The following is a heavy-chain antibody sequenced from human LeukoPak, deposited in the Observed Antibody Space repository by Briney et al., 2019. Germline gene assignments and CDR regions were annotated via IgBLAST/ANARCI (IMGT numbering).Heavy chain of an antibody. CDR3: AVPRGSSYYYGSGRVWFDP. D-gene: IGHD3-10*01. CDR2: IKQDGSEK. J-gene: IGHJ5*02. Sequence: PGGSLRLSCAASGFTFSSYWMGWVRQAPGKGLEWVANIKQDGSEKYYVDSVKGRFTISRDNAKNSLYLQMNSLRAEDTAVYYCAVPRGSSYYYGSGRVWFDPWGQGTLVTVSS. CDR1: GFTFSSYW. V-gene: IGHV3-7*01.